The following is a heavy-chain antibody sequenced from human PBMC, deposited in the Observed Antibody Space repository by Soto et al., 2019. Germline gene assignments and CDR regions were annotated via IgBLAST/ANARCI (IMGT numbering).Heavy chain of an antibody. Sequence: SETLSLTCPVSGGSIVSYYCNLVGHPPVKGLEWIVYIYYSGSTNYNPSLKSRVTISVDTSKNQFSLKLSSVTAADTAVYYCARMRRPYYYDSSGPGDAFDIWGQGTMVTVSS. CDR2: IYYSGST. CDR3: ARMRRPYYYDSSGPGDAFDI. V-gene: IGHV4-59*01. D-gene: IGHD3-22*01. CDR1: GGSIVSYY. J-gene: IGHJ3*02.